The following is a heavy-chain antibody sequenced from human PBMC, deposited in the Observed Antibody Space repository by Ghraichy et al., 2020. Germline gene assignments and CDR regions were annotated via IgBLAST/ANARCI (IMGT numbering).Heavy chain of an antibody. CDR1: GGSISSGGYY. Sequence: LRLSCTVSGGSISSGGYYWSWIRQHPGKGLEWIGYIYYSGSTYYNPSLKSRVTISVDTSKNQFSLKLSSVTAADTAVYYCARYGGNPLDYYGMDVWGQGTTVTVSS. CDR3: ARYGGNPLDYYGMDV. V-gene: IGHV4-31*03. CDR2: IYYSGST. D-gene: IGHD4-23*01. J-gene: IGHJ6*02.